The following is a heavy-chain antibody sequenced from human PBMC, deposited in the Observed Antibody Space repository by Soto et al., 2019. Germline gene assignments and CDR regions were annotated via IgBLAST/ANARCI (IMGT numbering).Heavy chain of an antibody. CDR1: GGTFSSYT. CDR3: ARDGGPIVVVVAATPHDAFDI. CDR2: IIPILGIA. D-gene: IGHD2-15*01. J-gene: IGHJ3*02. Sequence: QVQLVQSGAEVKKPGSSVKVSCKASGGTFSSYTISWVRQAPGQGLEWMGRIIPILGIANYAQKFQGRVTITADKSTSTAYMELSSLRSEHTAVYYCARDGGPIVVVVAATPHDAFDIWGPGTMVTVSS. V-gene: IGHV1-69*08.